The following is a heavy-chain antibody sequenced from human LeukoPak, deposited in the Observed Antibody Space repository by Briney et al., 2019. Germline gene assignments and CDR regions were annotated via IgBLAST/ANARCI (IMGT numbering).Heavy chain of an antibody. CDR2: ISERGGST. V-gene: IGHV3-23*01. J-gene: IGHJ4*02. D-gene: IGHD3-10*01. Sequence: GFLRLSCVVSGITLSNYGMSWVRQAPGKGLEWVSGISERGGSTNYADSVKGRFIISRDTSKNTVYLQMNSLRVEDTAVYFCAKRGIVIRAVILIGFHKEAYYFDYWGQGILVTVSS. CDR1: GITLSNYG. CDR3: AKRGIVIRAVILIGFHKEAYYFDY.